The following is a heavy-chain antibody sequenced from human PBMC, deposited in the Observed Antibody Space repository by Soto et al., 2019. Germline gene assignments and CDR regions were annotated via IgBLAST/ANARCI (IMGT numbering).Heavy chain of an antibody. D-gene: IGHD6-19*01. CDR2: ITGNGGST. J-gene: IGHJ6*02. CDR1: GXTFSSYA. V-gene: IGHV3-23*01. CDR3: AKDQFSSGWYNDYYYGMDV. Sequence: LRLSFAASGXTFSSYAMNWVRQAPGKGLEWVSAITGNGGSTYYADPVKGRFTISRDNSRNTLYLQMNSLRAEDTAVYYCAKDQFSSGWYNDYYYGMDVWGQGTTVTVSS.